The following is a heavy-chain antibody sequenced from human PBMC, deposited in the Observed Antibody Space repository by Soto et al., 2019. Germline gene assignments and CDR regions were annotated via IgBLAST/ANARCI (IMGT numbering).Heavy chain of an antibody. Sequence: EVQLVESGGGLVQPGGSLRLSCSASGLTFSTYAMHWVRQPPGKGLAYISVINSYGTTTFYADSVRGRFTISRDNSKNTLYLHMSSLRAEDTAVYYCMKDRTPSWDYPGLDVWGQGTTVTVSS. V-gene: IGHV3-64D*08. CDR1: GLTFSTYA. CDR3: MKDRTPSWDYPGLDV. CDR2: INSYGTTT. J-gene: IGHJ6*02. D-gene: IGHD7-27*01.